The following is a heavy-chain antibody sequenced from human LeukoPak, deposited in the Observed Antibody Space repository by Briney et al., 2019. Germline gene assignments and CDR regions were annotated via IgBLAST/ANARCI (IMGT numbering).Heavy chain of an antibody. V-gene: IGHV4-34*01. D-gene: IGHD2-21*01. Sequence: SETLSLTCAVYGGSFSGYYWSWIRQPPGKGLEWIGEINHSGSTNYNPSLKSRVTISVDTSKNQFSLKLSSVTAADTAVYYCARRELRWFDPWGQGTLVTVSS. CDR1: GGSFSGYY. CDR2: INHSGST. J-gene: IGHJ5*02. CDR3: ARRELRWFDP.